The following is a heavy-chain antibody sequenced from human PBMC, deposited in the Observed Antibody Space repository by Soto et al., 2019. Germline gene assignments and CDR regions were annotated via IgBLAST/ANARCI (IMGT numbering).Heavy chain of an antibody. CDR2: IWYDGVTN. CDR1: GVTFRSSG. CDR3: ARALSRSGNYKNDAFQI. V-gene: IGHV3-33*01. Sequence: QVQLVESGGGVVQPGTSLRVSCAASGVTFRSSGLHWVRQVPGRGLEWVAVIWYDGVTNYYADSVKGRFTISRDSYKNTLYMQMHSLRAEDTAVYYCARALSRSGNYKNDAFQIGGQGTMVTVSS. J-gene: IGHJ3*02. D-gene: IGHD3-10*01.